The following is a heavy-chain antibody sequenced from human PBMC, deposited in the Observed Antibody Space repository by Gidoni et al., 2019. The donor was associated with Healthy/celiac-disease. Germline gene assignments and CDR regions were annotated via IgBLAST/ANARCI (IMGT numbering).Heavy chain of an antibody. D-gene: IGHD3-22*01. Sequence: EVQLVEAGGGVVQPGGSLRLHCAASGFTFRRYAMSWVRQAPGTGLEWVSPISGSVGSTYYAASVKGRFTISRDNSKNTLYLQMNSLRAEDTSVYYCAKAVYYYDSSGPFDYWGQGTLVTISA. J-gene: IGHJ4*02. CDR1: GFTFRRYA. V-gene: IGHV3-23*04. CDR3: AKAVYYYDSSGPFDY. CDR2: ISGSVGST.